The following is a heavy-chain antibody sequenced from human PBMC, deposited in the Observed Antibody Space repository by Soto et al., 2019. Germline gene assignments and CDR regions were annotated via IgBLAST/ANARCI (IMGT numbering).Heavy chain of an antibody. CDR3: AKESSVLWFGEFTF. J-gene: IGHJ4*02. V-gene: IGHV3-23*01. Sequence: ESGGGFIQPGGSLRLSCAASGFTFTAYAMSWVRQAPGKGLEWVSAISARGDSTYYRDSVKGRFTISRDNSKNTLYLQMNSLRAEDTAVYYCAKESSVLWFGEFTFWGQGTLVTVSS. D-gene: IGHD3-10*01. CDR1: GFTFTAYA. CDR2: ISARGDST.